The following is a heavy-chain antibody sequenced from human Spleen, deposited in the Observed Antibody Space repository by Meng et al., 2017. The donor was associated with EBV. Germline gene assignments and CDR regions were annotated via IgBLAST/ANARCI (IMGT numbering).Heavy chain of an antibody. CDR2: VSQAGVT. CDR1: GGSFSGFF. Sequence: QGQVQQRGSGLLKPSETLSLTCAVSGGSFSGFFWTWIRQPPGKGLEWIGDVSQAGVTKFNPSLKSRLTISADTAKNQLSLKLASVTAADTAVYYCARGYGSGTYADAFDIWGQGTMVTVSS. V-gene: IGHV4-34*01. J-gene: IGHJ3*02. CDR3: ARGYGSGTYADAFDI. D-gene: IGHD3-10*01.